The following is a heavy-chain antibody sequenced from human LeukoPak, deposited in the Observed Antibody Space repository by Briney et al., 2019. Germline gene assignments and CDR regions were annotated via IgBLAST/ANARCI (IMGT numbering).Heavy chain of an antibody. CDR3: ASLLKGI. D-gene: IGHD2-15*01. CDR1: GGSISSYY. J-gene: IGHJ4*02. CDR2: IYYSGGT. V-gene: IGHV4-59*12. Sequence: SENLSLTCTVSGGSISSYYWSWIRQPPGKGLEWIGYIYYSGGTNYNPSLKSRVTISVDTSKNQFSLKLSSVTAADTAVYYCASLLKGIWGQGTLVTVSS.